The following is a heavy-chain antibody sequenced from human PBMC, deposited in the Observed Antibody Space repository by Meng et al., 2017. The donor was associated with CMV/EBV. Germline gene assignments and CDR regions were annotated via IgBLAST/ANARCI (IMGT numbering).Heavy chain of an antibody. CDR2: INHSGSS. V-gene: IGHV4-34*01. D-gene: IGHD6-6*01. Sequence: SETLSLTCAVYGGSFSGYYWIWIRQPPGKGLEWIGEINHSGSSTYNPSLKSRVTISVDTSKNQFSLKLTSVTVADTAVYYCARERLNQYSSSSPSDYWGQGTLVTVSS. CDR3: ARERLNQYSSSSPSDY. CDR1: GGSFSGYY. J-gene: IGHJ4*02.